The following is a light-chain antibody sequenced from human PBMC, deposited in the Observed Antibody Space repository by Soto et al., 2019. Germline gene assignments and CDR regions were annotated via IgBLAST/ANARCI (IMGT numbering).Light chain of an antibody. CDR3: QQYGSSPTT. V-gene: IGKV3-20*01. J-gene: IGKJ1*01. Sequence: EIVLTQSPGTLSLSPGERATLSCRASQSVSSSYLAWYQQKPGQAPRFLIYGASNRATGIPDRFSGSGSGTDFTLTISRLEPEDFAVYYCQQYGSSPTTFGQGTKVEIK. CDR1: QSVSSSY. CDR2: GAS.